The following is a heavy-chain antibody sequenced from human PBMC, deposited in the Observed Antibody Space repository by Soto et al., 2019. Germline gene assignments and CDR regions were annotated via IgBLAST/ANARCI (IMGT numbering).Heavy chain of an antibody. J-gene: IGHJ3*02. V-gene: IGHV1-58*02. D-gene: IGHD3-22*01. Sequence: QMQLVQSGPEVKKPGTSVKVSCKASGFTFTSSAMQWVRQARGQRLEWIGWIVVGSGNTNYAQKFQERVTITRDMSKSTAYLEMGSLRSEDTAVYYCAADRKYYYYDSSGAFDIWGQGTMVTVSS. CDR3: AADRKYYYYDSSGAFDI. CDR1: GFTFTSSA. CDR2: IVVGSGNT.